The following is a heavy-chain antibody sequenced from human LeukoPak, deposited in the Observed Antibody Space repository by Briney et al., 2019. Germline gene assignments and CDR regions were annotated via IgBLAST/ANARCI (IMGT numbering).Heavy chain of an antibody. Sequence: PGGSLRLACVASGFSFSSYGTHWVRQAPGKGLEWVAFIQFDGSNKYYADSVKGRFAISRDNPSNTLYLQMNSLRPEDTALYHCAKGENDYGDLHPDYWGQGTLVTVSS. D-gene: IGHD4-17*01. CDR1: GFSFSSYG. V-gene: IGHV3-30*02. J-gene: IGHJ4*02. CDR2: IQFDGSNK. CDR3: AKGENDYGDLHPDY.